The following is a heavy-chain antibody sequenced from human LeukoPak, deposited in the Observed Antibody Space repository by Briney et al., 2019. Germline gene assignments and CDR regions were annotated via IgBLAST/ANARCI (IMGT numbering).Heavy chain of an antibody. CDR1: GFTFSSYA. V-gene: IGHV3-30*03. CDR2: ISSNGYEK. J-gene: IGHJ4*02. Sequence: GGSLRLSCAASGFTFSSYAMSWVRQAPGKGLEWVAVISSNGYEKEYADSVKGRFTVSRDNSNNTVYLQMHSLSAEDTSRYYCARGNLYTAATIENYWGQGTLVTVSS. D-gene: IGHD3-16*01. CDR3: ARGNLYTAATIENY.